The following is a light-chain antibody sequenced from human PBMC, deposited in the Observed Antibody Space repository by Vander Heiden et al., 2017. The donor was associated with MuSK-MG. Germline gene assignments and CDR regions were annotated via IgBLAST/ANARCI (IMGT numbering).Light chain of an antibody. Sequence: QSVLTQPPSASGTHGQRVTISCSGSSSNIGSNYVYWYQQLPGTAPKLLIYRNNQRPSGVPDRFSGSKSGTSASLAISGLRSEDEADDYCAAWADNLSGPNVVFGGGTKLTVL. CDR1: SSNIGSNY. CDR2: RNN. V-gene: IGLV1-47*01. J-gene: IGLJ2*01. CDR3: AAWADNLSGPNVV.